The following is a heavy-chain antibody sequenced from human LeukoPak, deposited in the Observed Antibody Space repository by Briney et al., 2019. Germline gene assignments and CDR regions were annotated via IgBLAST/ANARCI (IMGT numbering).Heavy chain of an antibody. J-gene: IGHJ3*02. CDR1: GFTFSSYG. CDR3: ANSRLVVTAFDI. CDR2: ISGSGGST. Sequence: GGSLRLSCAASGFTFSSYGMTWVRQAPGKGLEWVSGISGSGGSTKHADSVKGRFTISRDNSKNTLYLQMNSLSAEDTAVYYCANSRLVVTAFDIWGQGTMVTVSS. V-gene: IGHV3-23*01. D-gene: IGHD3-22*01.